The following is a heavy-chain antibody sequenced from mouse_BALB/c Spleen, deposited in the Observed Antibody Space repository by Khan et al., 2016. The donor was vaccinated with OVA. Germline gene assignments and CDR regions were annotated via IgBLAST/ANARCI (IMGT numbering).Heavy chain of an antibody. Sequence: QLQQSGAELAKPGASVKMSCKASGYTFTNYWMHWVKQRPGQGLEWIGYINPSTGYSEYNQKFKDKATLTADKSSSTAYIQLSSLTSEDSAVYYCANHGSSSAWLTYWGQGTLVTVSA. CDR3: ANHGSSSAWLTY. V-gene: IGHV1-7*01. CDR2: INPSTGYS. CDR1: GYTFTNYW. D-gene: IGHD1-1*01. J-gene: IGHJ3*01.